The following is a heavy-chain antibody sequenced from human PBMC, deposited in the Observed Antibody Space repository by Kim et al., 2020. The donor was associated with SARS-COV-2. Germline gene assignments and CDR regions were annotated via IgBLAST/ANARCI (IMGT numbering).Heavy chain of an antibody. CDR3: ATRYCSSTSCYFDY. D-gene: IGHD2-2*01. Sequence: AQKFQGRVTMTEDTSTDTAYMELSSLRSEDTAVYYCATRYCSSTSCYFDYWGQGTLVTVSS. V-gene: IGHV1-24*01. J-gene: IGHJ4*02.